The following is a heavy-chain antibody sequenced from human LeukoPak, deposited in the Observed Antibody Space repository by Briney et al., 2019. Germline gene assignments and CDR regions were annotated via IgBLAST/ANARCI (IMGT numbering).Heavy chain of an antibody. CDR1: GFTVSSNY. J-gene: IGHJ5*02. CDR2: IYSGGST. CDR3: AKENRAVVLPTNWFDP. V-gene: IGHV3-53*01. D-gene: IGHD2-2*01. Sequence: LAGGSLRLSCAASGFTVSSNYMSWVRQAPGKGLEWVSVIYSGGSTYDADSVKGRFTISRDNSKNTLYLQMNSLRAEDTAVYYCAKENRAVVLPTNWFDPWGQGTLVTISS.